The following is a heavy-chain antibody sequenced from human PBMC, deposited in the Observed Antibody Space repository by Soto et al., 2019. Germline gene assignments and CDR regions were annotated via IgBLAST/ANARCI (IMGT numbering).Heavy chain of an antibody. J-gene: IGHJ4*02. Sequence: ASVKVSCKASGYTFTGYYMHWVRQATGQGLEWMGWMNPNSGNTGYAQKFQGRVTMTRNTSISTAYMELSSLRSEDTAVYYGARVFTIFGVVSGYWGQGTLVTGSS. CDR3: ARVFTIFGVVSGY. CDR2: MNPNSGNT. D-gene: IGHD3-3*01. CDR1: GYTFTGYY. V-gene: IGHV1-8*02.